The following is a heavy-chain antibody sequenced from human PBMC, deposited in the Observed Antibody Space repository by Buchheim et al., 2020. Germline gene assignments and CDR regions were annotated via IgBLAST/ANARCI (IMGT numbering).Heavy chain of an antibody. CDR1: GYTFTSYY. CDR2: INPRGAGT. Sequence: QVQLVQSGAEVKKPGASVKVSCKASGYTFTSYYVHWVRQAPGQGLEWMGIINPRGAGTSYSQKLQGRVTMTRDTSTSTVYMELSRLRSEDTAVYYCARDRGAAAGTSPGYWGQGTL. CDR3: ARDRGAAAGTSPGY. J-gene: IGHJ4*02. D-gene: IGHD6-13*01. V-gene: IGHV1-46*01.